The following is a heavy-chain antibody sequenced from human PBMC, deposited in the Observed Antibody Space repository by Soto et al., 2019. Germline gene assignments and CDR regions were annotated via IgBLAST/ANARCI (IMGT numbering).Heavy chain of an antibody. D-gene: IGHD2-2*01. V-gene: IGHV3-21*01. CDR2: ISKSDYT. CDR3: AREDSIIIPAVSDF. J-gene: IGHJ4*02. CDR1: GFAFNNCG. Sequence: GGSLRLSCTVSGFAFNNCGINWVRQAPGKGLEWVSSISKSDYTYYSDSVKGRFTISRDNAKNSVSLQMNTLRVEDTAVYYCAREDSIIIPAVSDFWGQGTLVTVSS.